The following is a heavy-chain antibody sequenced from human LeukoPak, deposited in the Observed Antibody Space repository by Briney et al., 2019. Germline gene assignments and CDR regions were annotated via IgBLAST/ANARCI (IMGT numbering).Heavy chain of an antibody. CDR2: ISAYNGNT. D-gene: IGHD6-19*01. J-gene: IGHJ4*02. CDR3: AREKDYSSGWLTNPLYY. Sequence: ATVKVSCKASGYTFTSYGISWVRQAPGQGLEWMGWISAYNGNTNYAQKLQGRVTMTTDTSTSTAYMELRSLRSDDTAVYYCAREKDYSSGWLTNPLYYWGQGTLVTVSS. V-gene: IGHV1-18*01. CDR1: GYTFTSYG.